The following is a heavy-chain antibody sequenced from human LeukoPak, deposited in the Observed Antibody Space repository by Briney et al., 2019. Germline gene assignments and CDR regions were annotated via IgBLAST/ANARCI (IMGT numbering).Heavy chain of an antibody. CDR3: AQQYYYDSSGYPYNWFDP. J-gene: IGHJ5*02. V-gene: IGHV3-30*02. Sequence: PGGSLRLSCAASGFTFSSYGMHWVRQAPGEGLEWVAFIRYDGSNKYYADSVKGRFTISRDNSKNTLYLQMNSLRAEDTAVYYCAQQYYYDSSGYPYNWFDPWGQGTLVTVSS. D-gene: IGHD3-22*01. CDR1: GFTFSSYG. CDR2: IRYDGSNK.